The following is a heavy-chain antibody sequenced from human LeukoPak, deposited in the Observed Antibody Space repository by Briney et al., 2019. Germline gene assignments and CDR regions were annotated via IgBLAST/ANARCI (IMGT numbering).Heavy chain of an antibody. D-gene: IGHD3-10*01. CDR2: ISSSSSYI. V-gene: IGHV3-21*01. CDR3: ARDRGSGSYYTIDY. Sequence: GGSLRLSCAASGFTFSSYSMNWVRQAPGKGLEWVSSISSSSSYIYYADSVKGRFTISRDNAKNSLYLQMNSLRAEDTAVYYCARDRGSGSYYTIDYWGQGTLVTVSS. CDR1: GFTFSSYS. J-gene: IGHJ4*02.